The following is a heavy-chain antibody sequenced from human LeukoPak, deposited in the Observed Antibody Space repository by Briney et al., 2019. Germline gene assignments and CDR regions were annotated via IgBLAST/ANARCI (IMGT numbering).Heavy chain of an antibody. J-gene: IGHJ4*02. CDR3: ARETGYCSGGSCRAWDY. V-gene: IGHV3-21*01. CDR2: ISSSSSYI. Sequence: GGSLRLSCAASGFTFSSYSMNWVRQAPGKGLEWVSSISSSSSYIYYADSVKGRFIISRDNAKNSLYLQMNSLRAEDTAVYYCARETGYCSGGSCRAWDYWGQGTLVTVSS. CDR1: GFTFSSYS. D-gene: IGHD2-15*01.